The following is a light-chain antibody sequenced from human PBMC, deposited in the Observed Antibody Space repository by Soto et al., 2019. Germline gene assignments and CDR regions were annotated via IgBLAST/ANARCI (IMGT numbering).Light chain of an antibody. CDR2: YDD. CDR1: NIGSKT. V-gene: IGLV3-21*04. Sequence: SYELTQPPSVSVAPGKTARITCGGNNIGSKTVYWYQQKPGQAPVLVIYYDDHRPSGIPERYSGSNSGNTATLTISRVEAGDEADYYCQVRDSSSDRVFGGGTKLTVL. J-gene: IGLJ2*01. CDR3: QVRDSSSDRV.